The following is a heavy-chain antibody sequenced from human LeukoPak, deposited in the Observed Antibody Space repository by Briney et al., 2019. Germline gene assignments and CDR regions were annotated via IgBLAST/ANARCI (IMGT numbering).Heavy chain of an antibody. CDR3: ARDLAHFTMVRGRGGY. CDR1: GYTFTSYY. Sequence: ASVKVSCKASGYTFTSYYMHWVRQAPGQGLEWMGWINPNSGGTNYAQKFQGRVTMTRDTSISTAYMELSRLRSDDTAVYYCARDLAHFTMVRGRGGYWGQGTLVTVSS. CDR2: INPNSGGT. J-gene: IGHJ4*02. V-gene: IGHV1-2*02. D-gene: IGHD3-10*01.